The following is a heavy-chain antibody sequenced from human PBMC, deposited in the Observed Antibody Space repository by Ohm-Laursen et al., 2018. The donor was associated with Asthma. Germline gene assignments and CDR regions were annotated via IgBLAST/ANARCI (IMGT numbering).Heavy chain of an antibody. Sequence: SVKVSCKSLGGTLGTSVIGWVRQAPGQGLEWLGGINSVFGTSTYAQKFHDRFTITADESTSTVYMTLGSLTSEDTAVYYCARKAGSCITSNCYSLDFWGQGTLVTVSS. V-gene: IGHV1-69*13. CDR3: ARKAGSCITSNCYSLDF. D-gene: IGHD2-15*01. CDR1: GGTLGTSV. CDR2: INSVFGTS. J-gene: IGHJ4*02.